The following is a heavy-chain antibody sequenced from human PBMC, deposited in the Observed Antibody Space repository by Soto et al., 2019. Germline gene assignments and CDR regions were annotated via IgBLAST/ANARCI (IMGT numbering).Heavy chain of an antibody. D-gene: IGHD6-19*01. CDR2: ITGGGDNT. CDR1: GFTYYSYA. Sequence: EVKLLESGGGLVQPGGSLRLSCVASGFTYYSYAMSWVRQAPGQGLEWVSTITGGGDNTHYADSVRGRFTISRDNSKNTLSLQMNSLRVEDTAVYHCAKGRIAVAAPYNWFDPWGQGTLVTVSS. CDR3: AKGRIAVAAPYNWFDP. V-gene: IGHV3-23*01. J-gene: IGHJ5*02.